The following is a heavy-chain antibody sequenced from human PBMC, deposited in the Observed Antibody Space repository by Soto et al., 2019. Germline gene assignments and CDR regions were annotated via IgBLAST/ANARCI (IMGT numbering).Heavy chain of an antibody. CDR2: INSGSGLT. CDR3: AREKNTGNDNTYNEVGGDFQH. CDR1: GYIFTAYS. J-gene: IGHJ1*01. V-gene: IGHV1-46*01. Sequence: ASVEVSCKASGYIFTAYSMHWLRQAPGEGLEWLGIINSGSGLTTYSQKFQGRVTMTRDTSTSTVDMDLSSLRSDDTALYYCAREKNTGNDNTYNEVGGDFQHWGQGTLVTFYS. D-gene: IGHD3-16*01.